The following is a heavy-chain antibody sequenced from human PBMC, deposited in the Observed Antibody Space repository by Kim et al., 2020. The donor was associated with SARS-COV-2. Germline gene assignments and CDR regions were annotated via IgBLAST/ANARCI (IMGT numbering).Heavy chain of an antibody. J-gene: IGHJ4*02. Sequence: AYVAAVRGRFTITRDDSENMAYLQMNSLKTEDTAVYYCTRPDSSGYYYYSWGQGTLVTVSS. D-gene: IGHD3-3*01. V-gene: IGHV3-73*01. CDR3: TRPDSSGYYYYS.